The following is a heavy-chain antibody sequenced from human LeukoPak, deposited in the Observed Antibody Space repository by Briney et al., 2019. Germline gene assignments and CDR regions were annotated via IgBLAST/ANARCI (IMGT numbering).Heavy chain of an antibody. V-gene: IGHV4-34*01. CDR2: INHSGST. D-gene: IGHD2-2*02. CDR1: GGSFSGYY. CDR3: ARVRRHCSSTSCYTGRKDY. J-gene: IGHJ4*02. Sequence: SETLSLTCAVYGGSFSGYYWGWIRQPPGKGLEWIGEINHSGSTNYNPSLKSRVTISVDTSKNQFSLKLSSVTAAGTAVYYCARVRRHCSSTSCYTGRKDYWGQGALVTVSS.